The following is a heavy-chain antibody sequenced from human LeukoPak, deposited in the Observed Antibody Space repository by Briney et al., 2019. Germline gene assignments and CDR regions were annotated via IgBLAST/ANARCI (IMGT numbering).Heavy chain of an antibody. V-gene: IGHV1-2*06. CDR3: ARLIWFGEPVDY. CDR2: INPKTGAT. D-gene: IGHD3-10*01. J-gene: IGHJ4*02. Sequence: VASVKVSCKASGYTFSGHYMDWVRQAPGQGLEWMGRINPKTGATNYAPKFQGGVAMTRDTSITTGYMELSSLTSDDTAVYYCARLIWFGEPVDYWGQGTLVTVSS. CDR1: GYTFSGHY.